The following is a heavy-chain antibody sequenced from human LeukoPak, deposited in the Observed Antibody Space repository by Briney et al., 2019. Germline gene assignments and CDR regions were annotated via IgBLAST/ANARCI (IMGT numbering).Heavy chain of an antibody. CDR1: GFTFGSYA. CDR3: ARSPPDGF. Sequence: GGSLRLSCAASGFTFGSYAMSWVRQTPGKGLAWVSGIGGRGGTTYYTDSVKGRFTISRDNSKNTLYLQMNSLRAEDTAVYYCARSPPDGFWGQGTMVTVSS. V-gene: IGHV3-23*01. J-gene: IGHJ3*01. D-gene: IGHD1-14*01. CDR2: IGGRGGTT.